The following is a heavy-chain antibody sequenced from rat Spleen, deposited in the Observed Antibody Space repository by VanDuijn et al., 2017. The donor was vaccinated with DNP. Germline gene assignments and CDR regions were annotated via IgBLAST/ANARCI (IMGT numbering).Heavy chain of an antibody. J-gene: IGHJ2*01. V-gene: IGHV3-3*01. CDR2: INNAGSA. D-gene: IGHD5-1*01. CDR1: GYSIASNYK. Sequence: EVQLQESGPGLVKPSQSLSLPSPFTGYSIASNYKWTWIRKFPGNRLEWMGYINNAGSANSNPSLKSRISITRDTSKNQFFLQVNSVATEDTATYYCAIQLGVFDYWGQGVMVTVSS. CDR3: AIQLGVFDY.